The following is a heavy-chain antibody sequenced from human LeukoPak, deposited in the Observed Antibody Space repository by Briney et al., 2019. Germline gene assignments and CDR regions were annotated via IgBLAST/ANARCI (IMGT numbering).Heavy chain of an antibody. CDR1: GFTFSSYS. Sequence: GGSLRLSCAASGFTFSSYSMNWVRQAPGKGLEWVSSISSSSSYIYYADSVKGRFTISRDDAKISLYLQMNTLCAEDTAVYYCASRYCSSTSCYSPYWGQGTLVTVSS. D-gene: IGHD2-2*01. J-gene: IGHJ4*02. CDR2: ISSSSSYI. V-gene: IGHV3-21*01. CDR3: ASRYCSSTSCYSPY.